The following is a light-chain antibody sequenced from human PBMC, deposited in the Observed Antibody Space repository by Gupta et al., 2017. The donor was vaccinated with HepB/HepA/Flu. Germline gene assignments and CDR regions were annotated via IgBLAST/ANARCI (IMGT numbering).Light chain of an antibody. J-gene: IGLJ2*01. CDR1: SSGIGGYNF. V-gene: IGLV2-8*01. CDR2: EVS. CDR3: SSYAGSNNLV. Sequence: QSALTQPPSASGSPGQSVTISCTGTSSGIGGYNFVSRYQQHPGKAPKLMIYEVSKRPSGVPDRFSGSKSGNTASLTVSGLQAEDEADYYCSSYAGSNNLVFGGGTKLTVL.